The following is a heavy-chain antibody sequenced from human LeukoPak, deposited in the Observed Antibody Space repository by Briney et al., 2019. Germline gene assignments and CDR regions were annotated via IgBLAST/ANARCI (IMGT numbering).Heavy chain of an antibody. CDR1: GYTFTGYC. J-gene: IGHJ4*02. D-gene: IGHD3-10*01. Sequence: GASVKVSCKASGYTFTGYCMHWVRQAPGQGLEWMGWINPNSGGTNYAQKFQGRVTMTRDTSISTAYMELSRLRSDDTAVYYCARGLYYGSGSYYLDYWGQGTLVTVSS. CDR2: INPNSGGT. V-gene: IGHV1-2*02. CDR3: ARGLYYGSGSYYLDY.